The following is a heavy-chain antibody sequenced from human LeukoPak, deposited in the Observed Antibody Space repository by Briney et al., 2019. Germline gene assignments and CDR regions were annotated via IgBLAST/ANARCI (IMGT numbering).Heavy chain of an antibody. V-gene: IGHV3-23*01. D-gene: IGHD1-26*01. J-gene: IGHJ5*02. CDR1: GFTFSSYA. Sequence: PGGSLRLSCAASGFTFSSYAMSWVRQAPGKGLERVSAISGSGGSTYYADSVKGRFTISRDNSKNTLYLQMNSLRAEDTAVYYCAKEYRTPVMGATPPSHHPWGQGTLVTVSS. CDR2: ISGSGGST. CDR3: AKEYRTPVMGATPPSHHP.